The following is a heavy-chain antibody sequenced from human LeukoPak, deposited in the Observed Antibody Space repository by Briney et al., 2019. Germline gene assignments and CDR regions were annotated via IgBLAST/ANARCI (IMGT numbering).Heavy chain of an antibody. Sequence: SETLSLTCAVYGGSFSGYYWSWIRQPPGKGLEWIGEINHSGSTNYNPSLKSQVTISVDTSKNQFSLKLSSVTAADTAVYYCARGRYYDFWSGYYSGYYFDYWGQGTLVTVSS. CDR3: ARGRYYDFWSGYYSGYYFDY. V-gene: IGHV4-34*01. D-gene: IGHD3-3*01. CDR1: GGSFSGYY. J-gene: IGHJ4*02. CDR2: INHSGST.